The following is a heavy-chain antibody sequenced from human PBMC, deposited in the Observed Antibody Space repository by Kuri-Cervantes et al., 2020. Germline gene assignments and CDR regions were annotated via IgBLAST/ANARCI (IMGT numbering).Heavy chain of an antibody. CDR3: GKLLSYGMDV. J-gene: IGHJ6*02. CDR2: VYHGGNR. V-gene: IGHV4-38-2*02. CDR1: GHSVTSAFY. Sequence: GSLRLSCNVSGHSVTSAFYWGWIRQPPGKGLEWVGTVYHGGNRYYNLSLESRVTIFVDTSTNQVSLKLRSVTAADTAVYYCGKLLSYGMDVWGQGTTVTVSS.